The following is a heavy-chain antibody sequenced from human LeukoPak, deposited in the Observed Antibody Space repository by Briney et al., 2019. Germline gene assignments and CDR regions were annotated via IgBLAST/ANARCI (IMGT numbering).Heavy chain of an antibody. CDR3: ARESACGTTNCLAPADWLDP. D-gene: IGHD2-2*01. Sequence: ASVKVSCKASGYTFSNYDINWVRQASGQGLEWMGWISPNSGDTDIARKFQGRVTMTRDTSIATSYMEVDSLTSDDTAVYYCARESACGTTNCLAPADWLDPWGQGTLVIVSS. CDR2: ISPNSGDT. CDR1: GYTFSNYD. J-gene: IGHJ5*02. V-gene: IGHV1-2*02.